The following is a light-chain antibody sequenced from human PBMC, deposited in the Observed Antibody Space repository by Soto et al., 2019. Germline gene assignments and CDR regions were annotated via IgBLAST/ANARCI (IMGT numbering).Light chain of an antibody. CDR1: QSISSW. CDR2: KAS. Sequence: DIQMTQSPSTLSASLGDRVTITCRASQSISSWLAWYQQKPGKAPKLLIYKASSLESGVPSRFSGSGSGTEFTLTISSLQPDDFATYYCQQYNSYSWTFGQGTKV. CDR3: QQYNSYSWT. V-gene: IGKV1-5*03. J-gene: IGKJ1*01.